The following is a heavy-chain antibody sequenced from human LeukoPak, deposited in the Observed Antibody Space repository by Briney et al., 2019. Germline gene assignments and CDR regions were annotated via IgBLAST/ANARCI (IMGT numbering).Heavy chain of an antibody. Sequence: SEPLSLTCTVAGGSISSYYGSWIRQPAGKGLEWIGRIHASGGTNYNPSLKSRVTMSVDTSKNQFSLKLSSVTAADTAVYYCARDGRPDANYDILTGYQGDAFDIWGQGTMVTVSS. CDR3: ARDGRPDANYDILTGYQGDAFDI. D-gene: IGHD3-9*01. V-gene: IGHV4-4*07. CDR2: IHASGGT. J-gene: IGHJ3*02. CDR1: GGSISSYY.